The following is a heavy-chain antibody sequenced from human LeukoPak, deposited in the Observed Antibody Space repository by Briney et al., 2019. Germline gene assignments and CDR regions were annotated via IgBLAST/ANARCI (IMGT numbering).Heavy chain of an antibody. V-gene: IGHV3-7*01. CDR2: IKPDGSET. J-gene: IGHJ3*02. CDR1: GFDLSKDW. Sequence: GGSLRLSCAASGFDLSKDWMSWVRQAPGKGLEWVAKIKPDGSETSYEDSVEGRFIISRDNAKNSLFLQMNSLSAEDTALYYCATFSSGFYPKEPFDIWGRGTMVSVSS. CDR3: ATFSSGFYPKEPFDI. D-gene: IGHD3-22*01.